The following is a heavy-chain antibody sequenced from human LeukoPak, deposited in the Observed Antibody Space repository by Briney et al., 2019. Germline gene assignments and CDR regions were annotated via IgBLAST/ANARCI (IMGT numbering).Heavy chain of an antibody. V-gene: IGHV1-8*01. CDR2: MNPNSGNT. CDR3: ARLSDSSGTPRSDY. J-gene: IGHJ4*02. Sequence: ASVKVSCKASGYTFTSYDINWVRQATGQGLEWMGWMNPNSGNTGYAQKFQGRVTMTRNTSISTAYMELSSLRAEDTAVYYCARLSDSSGTPRSDYWGQGTLVTVSS. D-gene: IGHD3-22*01. CDR1: GYTFTSYD.